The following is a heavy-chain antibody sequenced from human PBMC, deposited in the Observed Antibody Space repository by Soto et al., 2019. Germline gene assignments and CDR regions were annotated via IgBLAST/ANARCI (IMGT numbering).Heavy chain of an antibody. D-gene: IGHD1-7*01. V-gene: IGHV4-59*08. CDR3: ARHITGTTFFDY. J-gene: IGHJ4*02. CDR2: IYYSGST. Sequence: SETLSLTCTVSGCSISSYYWSWIRQPPGKGLEWIGYIYYSGSTNYNPSLKSRVTISVDTSKNQFSLKLSSVTAADTAVYYCARHITGTTFFDYWGQGTLVTVSS. CDR1: GCSISSYY.